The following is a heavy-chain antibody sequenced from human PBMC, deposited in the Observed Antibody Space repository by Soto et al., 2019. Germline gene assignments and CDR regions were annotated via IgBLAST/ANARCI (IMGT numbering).Heavy chain of an antibody. CDR2: ISGSGGST. CDR3: AKLCRGSSYYFVY. Sequence: EVQLLESGGGLVQPGGSLRLSCAASGFTFSNYAMTWVRQAPGKGLEWVSAISGSGGSTYYADSVKGRFTISRDNSKKALYLQMNSLRAEDTAVDYCAKLCRGSSYYFVYWGQGTLVTVCS. J-gene: IGHJ4*02. CDR1: GFTFSNYA. D-gene: IGHD3-10*01. V-gene: IGHV3-23*01.